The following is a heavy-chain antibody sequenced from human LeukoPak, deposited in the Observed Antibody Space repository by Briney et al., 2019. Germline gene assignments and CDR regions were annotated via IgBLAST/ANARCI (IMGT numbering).Heavy chain of an antibody. CDR2: IKSDESVT. J-gene: IGHJ4*02. CDR3: VRSRFTTSSFDY. V-gene: IGHV3-74*03. Sequence: PGGALRISCAAPGFTFSSSWMQWGRQAPGQGLVWVSRIKSDESVTTYTNSVKGRFTISRDNAKNTLYLQMNSLRAEDTAMYYCVRSRFTTSSFDYWGQGTLVTVSS. CDR1: GFTFSSSW. D-gene: IGHD2-2*01.